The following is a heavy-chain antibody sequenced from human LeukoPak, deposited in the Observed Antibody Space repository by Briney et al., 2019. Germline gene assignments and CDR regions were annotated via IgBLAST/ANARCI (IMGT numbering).Heavy chain of an antibody. Sequence: GGSLRLSCAASGFTFSSYGMHWVRQAPGKGLEWVAVISDDGSNKYYADSVKGRFTISRDNSKNTLYLQMNSLRAEDTAVYYCANGKGDIVVVVAYYGMDVWGQRTTHTVSS. J-gene: IGHJ6*02. CDR3: ANGKGDIVVVVAYYGMDV. CDR2: ISDDGSNK. D-gene: IGHD2-15*01. V-gene: IGHV3-30*18. CDR1: GFTFSSYG.